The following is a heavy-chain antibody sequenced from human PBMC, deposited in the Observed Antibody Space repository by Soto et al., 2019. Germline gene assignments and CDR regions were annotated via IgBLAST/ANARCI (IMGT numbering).Heavy chain of an antibody. D-gene: IGHD6-13*01. CDR3: ARGSVKRSLHYYYYGMDV. CDR1: GGSFSGYY. V-gene: IGHV4-34*01. J-gene: IGHJ6*02. CDR2: INHSGST. Sequence: SETLSLTCAVYGGSFSGYYWSWIRQPPGKGLEWIGEINHSGSTNYNPSLKSRVPISVDTSKNNFSLKLSSMTAADTAVYYCARGSVKRSLHYYYYGMDVWGQGTTVTVSS.